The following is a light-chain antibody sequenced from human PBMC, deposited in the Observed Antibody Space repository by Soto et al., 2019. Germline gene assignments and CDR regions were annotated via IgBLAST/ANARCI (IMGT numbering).Light chain of an antibody. CDR2: LEGSGSY. V-gene: IGLV4-60*01. Sequence: QSVLTQSSSASASLGSSVKLTCTLSSGHSSYIIAWHQQQPGKAPRYLMKLEGSGSYNKGSGVPDRFSGSSSGADRYLTISNLQLEDEAHYYCETWDSNTNWVFGGGTKLTVL. CDR1: SGHSSYI. CDR3: ETWDSNTNWV. J-gene: IGLJ3*02.